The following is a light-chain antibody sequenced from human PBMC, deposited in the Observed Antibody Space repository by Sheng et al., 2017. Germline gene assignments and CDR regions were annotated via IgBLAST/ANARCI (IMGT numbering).Light chain of an antibody. V-gene: IGKV3-15*01. CDR1: QSVSSN. Sequence: EIVMTQSPATLSVSPGERATLSCRASQSVSSNLAWYQQKPGQAPRLLISGASTRATGIPARFSGSGSGTEFTLTINSLQSEDFAVYYCQQYNNWPLTFGQGTNLEI. CDR2: GAS. J-gene: IGKJ2*01. CDR3: QQYNNWPLT.